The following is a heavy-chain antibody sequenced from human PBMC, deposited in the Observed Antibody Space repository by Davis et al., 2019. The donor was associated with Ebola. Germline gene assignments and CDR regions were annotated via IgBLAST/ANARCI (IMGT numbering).Heavy chain of an antibody. J-gene: IGHJ5*02. Sequence: PGGSLRLSCAASGFTFSSYWMSWVRQAPGKGLEWVANIKQDGSEKYYVDSVKGRCTISRDNSKNTLYLQMNSLRGDDTAVYYCARDQSSGWFDPWGQGTLVTVSS. CDR3: ARDQSSGWFDP. CDR1: GFTFSSYW. CDR2: IKQDGSEK. D-gene: IGHD3-10*01. V-gene: IGHV3-7*03.